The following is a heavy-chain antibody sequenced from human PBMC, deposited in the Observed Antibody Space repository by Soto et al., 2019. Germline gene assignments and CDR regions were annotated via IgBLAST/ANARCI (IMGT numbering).Heavy chain of an antibody. CDR2: ISGNGGDT. CDR3: AKGLNIPFDP. J-gene: IGHJ5*02. V-gene: IGHV3-23*01. CDR1: GFTFNSYA. Sequence: EVHLLESGGGLVQPGGSLRLSCAASGFTFNSYAMSWVRQAPGKGLEWVSSISGNGGDTYYADSVKGRFTVSRDNSKNTLYLQMNSVRAEDTAIYYCAKGLNIPFDPWGQGTLVTVSS. D-gene: IGHD2-21*01.